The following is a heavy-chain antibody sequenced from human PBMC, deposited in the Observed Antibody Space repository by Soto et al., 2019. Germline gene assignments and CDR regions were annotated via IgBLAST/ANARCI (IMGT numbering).Heavy chain of an antibody. CDR2: IYFTGNT. CDR3: AGKNFTIAADSYGRSNWLDT. J-gene: IGHJ5*02. V-gene: IGHV4-39*01. Sequence: SATXSLTCTSSGGSITSSSHFWCWVRQPPGKGLEWIGTIYFTGNTYYTPSLKSRLTMSIDTSKNEFSLRLNSVTAAETAVYYCAGKNFTIAADSYGRSNWLDTWGQGTLVTVSS. D-gene: IGHD3-9*01. CDR1: GGSITSSSHF.